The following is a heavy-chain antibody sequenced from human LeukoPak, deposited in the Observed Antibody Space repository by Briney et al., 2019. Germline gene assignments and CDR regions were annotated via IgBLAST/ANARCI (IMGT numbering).Heavy chain of an antibody. CDR1: GFTFSSYA. D-gene: IGHD2-15*01. Sequence: GGSLRLSCAASGFTFSSYAMHWVRQAPGKGMEWVAVISYDGSKKYYADSVKGRFTISRDNSKNTLYLQMNSLRAEDTAVYYCARTGSGFEYWGQGTVVTVSS. J-gene: IGHJ4*02. CDR2: ISYDGSKK. CDR3: ARTGSGFEY. V-gene: IGHV3-30-3*01.